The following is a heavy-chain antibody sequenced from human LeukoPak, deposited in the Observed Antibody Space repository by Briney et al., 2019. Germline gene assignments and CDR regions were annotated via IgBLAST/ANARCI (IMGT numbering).Heavy chain of an antibody. V-gene: IGHV3-48*01. CDR2: ISSSSSTI. CDR3: ARGTWFDY. Sequence: GGSLRLSCAASGFTFSSYSMNWVRQAPGKGLEWVSYISSSSSTIYYADSVKGRFTISRDNAKNSLYLQMNRLRAEDTAVYYCARGTWFDYWGQGTLVTVSS. J-gene: IGHJ4*02. CDR1: GFTFSSYS.